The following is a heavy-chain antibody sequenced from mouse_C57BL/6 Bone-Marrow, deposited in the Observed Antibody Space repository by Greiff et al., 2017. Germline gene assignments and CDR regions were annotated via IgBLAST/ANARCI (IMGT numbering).Heavy chain of an antibody. CDR2: IDPSDSYT. D-gene: IGHD1-1*01. CDR3: ARSVYYGNSSLNWYFDV. CDR1: GYTFTSYC. V-gene: IGHV1-50*01. Sequence: QVQLQQPGAELVKPGASVKLSCTASGYTFTSYCMQWVKQRPAQGLEWIGEIDPSDSYTNYNQKFKGKATLTVDTSSSTAYMQLSSLTSEDSAVYYCARSVYYGNSSLNWYFDVWGTGTTVTVSS. J-gene: IGHJ1*03.